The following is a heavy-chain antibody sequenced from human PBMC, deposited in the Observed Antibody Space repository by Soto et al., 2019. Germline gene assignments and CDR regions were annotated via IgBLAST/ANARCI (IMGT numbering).Heavy chain of an antibody. J-gene: IGHJ4*02. D-gene: IGHD4-4*01. CDR3: ARDSTTVSTGTADY. Sequence: QVQLVQSGAEVKKPGSSVKVSCKASGGTFSSYTISWVRQAPGQGLEWMGRIIPILGIANYAQKFQGRVTITADKSTSTDYMELSSLRSEDTAVYYCARDSTTVSTGTADYCGQGTLVTVSS. CDR2: IIPILGIA. V-gene: IGHV1-69*08. CDR1: GGTFSSYT.